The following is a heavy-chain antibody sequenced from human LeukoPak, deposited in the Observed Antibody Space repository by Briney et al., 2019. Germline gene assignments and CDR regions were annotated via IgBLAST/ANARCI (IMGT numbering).Heavy chain of an antibody. Sequence: GGSLRLSCAASGFTFSSYAMSWVRQAPGKGLEWVSGISGSGDNTYYADSVKGRFAISRDNSKNTLYVQVNSLGTEDTAAYYCAKGSYYDSSGSFYFDYWDQGTLVTVSS. V-gene: IGHV3-23*01. CDR2: ISGSGDNT. J-gene: IGHJ4*02. CDR3: AKGSYYDSSGSFYFDY. CDR1: GFTFSSYA. D-gene: IGHD3-22*01.